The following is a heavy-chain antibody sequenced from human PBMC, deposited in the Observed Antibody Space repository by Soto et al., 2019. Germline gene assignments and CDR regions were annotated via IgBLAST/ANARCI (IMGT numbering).Heavy chain of an antibody. D-gene: IGHD3-22*01. CDR1: GYTFTSYG. J-gene: IGHJ4*02. CDR3: ASAPYYHDSSGPAYYFDY. Sequence: ASVKVSCKASGYTFTSYGISWVRQAPGQGLEWMGWISAYNGNTNYAQKLQGRVTMTTDTSTSTAYMELRSLRSDDTAVYYCASAPYYHDSSGPAYYFDYWGQGTLVTSPQ. CDR2: ISAYNGNT. V-gene: IGHV1-18*01.